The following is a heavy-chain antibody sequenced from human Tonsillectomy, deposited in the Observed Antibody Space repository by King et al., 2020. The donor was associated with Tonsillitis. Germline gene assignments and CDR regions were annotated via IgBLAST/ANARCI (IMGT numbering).Heavy chain of an antibody. J-gene: IGHJ3*01. CDR1: GDTFSTFA. CDR3: ARPLGPNLDAFDL. V-gene: IGHV1-69*01. Sequence: VQLVESGAEVKKPGSSVKVSCRASGDTFSTFAITWVRQAPGQGLEGMGGIIPLFGTEKYAQRFQGRVTITADESTSTAYMEMRNLRSGDSAVYYCARPLGPNLDAFDLWGQGTMLTVSS. D-gene: IGHD3/OR15-3a*01. CDR2: IIPLFGTE.